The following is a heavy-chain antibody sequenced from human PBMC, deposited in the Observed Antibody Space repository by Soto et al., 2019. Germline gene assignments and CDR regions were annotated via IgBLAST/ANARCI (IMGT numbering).Heavy chain of an antibody. D-gene: IGHD3-22*01. V-gene: IGHV3-9*01. Sequence: EVQLVESGGGLVQPGRSLRLSCAASGFTFDDYAMHWVRQAPGKGLEWVSGISWNSGSIGYADSVKGRVTISRDNAKNSLYLQMNSLRAEDTALYYCAKALYYYDSSGYPLTGFDYWGQGTLVTVSS. CDR3: AKALYYYDSSGYPLTGFDY. J-gene: IGHJ4*02. CDR1: GFTFDDYA. CDR2: ISWNSGSI.